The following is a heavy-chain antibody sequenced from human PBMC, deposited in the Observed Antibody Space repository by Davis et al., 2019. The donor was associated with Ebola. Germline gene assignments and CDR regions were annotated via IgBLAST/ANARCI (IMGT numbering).Heavy chain of an antibody. CDR3: ARGGYYDFWSGPKPFDY. D-gene: IGHD3-3*01. V-gene: IGHV3-30-3*01. Sequence: GGSLRLSCAASGFTFSSYAMHWVRQAPGKGLEWVAVISYDGSNKYYADSVKGRFTISRDSSKNTLYLQMNSLRAEDTAVYYCARGGYYDFWSGPKPFDYWGQGTLVTVSS. CDR2: ISYDGSNK. J-gene: IGHJ4*02. CDR1: GFTFSSYA.